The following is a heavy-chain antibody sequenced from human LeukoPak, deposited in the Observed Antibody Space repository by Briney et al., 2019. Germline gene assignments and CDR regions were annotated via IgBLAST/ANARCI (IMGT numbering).Heavy chain of an antibody. J-gene: IGHJ4*02. V-gene: IGHV3-23*01. CDR2: ISGSGGST. CDR1: GFTFGSYG. Sequence: PGGSLRLSCAASGFTFGSYGMSWVRQAPGKGLEWVSAISGSGGSTYYADSVKGRFTISRDNSKNTLYLQMNSLRAEDTAVYYRAKEVYGGLDYWGQGTLVTVSS. CDR3: AKEVYGGLDY. D-gene: IGHD5/OR15-5a*01.